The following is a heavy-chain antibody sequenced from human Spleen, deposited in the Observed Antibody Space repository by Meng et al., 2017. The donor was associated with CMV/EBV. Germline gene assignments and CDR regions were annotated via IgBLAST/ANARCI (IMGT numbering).Heavy chain of an antibody. J-gene: IGHJ4*02. Sequence: GFIFNDHYMDWVRQAPGKGLEWVGRSGNSGNSYTTEYAASVKGRFTISRDDSQNLLYLHMNSLKTEDAGVYYCTRGIAVGGHYYFDYWGQGTLVTVSS. CDR2: SGNSGNSYTT. D-gene: IGHD6-13*01. CDR3: TRGIAVGGHYYFDY. V-gene: IGHV3-72*01. CDR1: GFIFNDHY.